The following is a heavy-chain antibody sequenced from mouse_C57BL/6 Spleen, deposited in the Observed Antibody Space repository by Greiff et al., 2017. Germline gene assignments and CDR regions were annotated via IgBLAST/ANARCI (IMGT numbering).Heavy chain of an antibody. J-gene: IGHJ4*01. CDR3: ARSPYYGSTLYYYAMDY. Sequence: VQLQQSVAELVRPGASVKLSCTASGFNIKNTYMHWVKQRPEQGLEWIGRIDPANGNTKYAPKFQGKATITADTSSNTAYLQLSSLTSEDTAIYYCARSPYYGSTLYYYAMDYWGQGTSVTVSS. V-gene: IGHV14-3*01. D-gene: IGHD1-1*01. CDR2: IDPANGNT. CDR1: GFNIKNTY.